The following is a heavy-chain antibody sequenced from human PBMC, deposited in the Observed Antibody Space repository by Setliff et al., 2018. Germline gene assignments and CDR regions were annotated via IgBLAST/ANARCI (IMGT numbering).Heavy chain of an antibody. V-gene: IGHV1-18*01. D-gene: IGHD2-2*01. Sequence: ASVKVSCKASGYTFISYGISWVRQAPEQGLEWMGWISAYNGNTNYAQKLQGRVTMTTDTSTSTAYMELRSLRSDDTAVYYCARVLFHCSSTSCYLDAFDIWGQGTMVTVS. CDR2: ISAYNGNT. CDR3: ARVLFHCSSTSCYLDAFDI. CDR1: GYTFISYG. J-gene: IGHJ3*02.